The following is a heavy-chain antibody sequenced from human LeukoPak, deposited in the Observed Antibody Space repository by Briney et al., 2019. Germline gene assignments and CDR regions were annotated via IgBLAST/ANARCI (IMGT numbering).Heavy chain of an antibody. CDR3: ARVRDDYGDYRYDY. V-gene: IGHV1-18*01. CDR1: GYTFTSYG. Sequence: ASVKVSCKASGYTFTSYGISWVRQAPGQGLEWVGWISAYNGNTNYAQKLQGRVTMTTDTSTSTAYMELRSLRSDDTAVYYCARVRDDYGDYRYDYWGQGTLVTVSS. D-gene: IGHD4-17*01. CDR2: ISAYNGNT. J-gene: IGHJ4*02.